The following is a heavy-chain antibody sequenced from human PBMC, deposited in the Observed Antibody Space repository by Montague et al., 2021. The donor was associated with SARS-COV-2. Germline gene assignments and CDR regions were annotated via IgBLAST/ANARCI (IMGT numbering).Heavy chain of an antibody. CDR3: ARRRVSDGFDI. CDR1: GFTFSDYY. D-gene: IGHD5-24*01. CDR2: IRNKHYSYTT. V-gene: IGHV3-72*01. Sequence: SLRLSCAASGFTFSDYYMDWVRQAPGKGLEWVGRIRNKHYSYTTQYAASVKGRFIISRDDSESLLHLQTNSLEIEDTAVYFCARRRVSDGFDIWGQGTMVTVSS. J-gene: IGHJ3*02.